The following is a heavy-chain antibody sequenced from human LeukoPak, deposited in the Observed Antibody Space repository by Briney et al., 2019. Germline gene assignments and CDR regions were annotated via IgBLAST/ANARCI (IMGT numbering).Heavy chain of an antibody. Sequence: PGGSLRLSCAASGFTFSSYWMSWVRQAPGKGLEWVANIKQDGSEKYYVDSVKGRFTISRDNAKNSLYLQMNSLRAEDTAVYYCAREIGYYFDSDDSRLRGRLDVWGKGTSVTVSS. CDR2: IKQDGSEK. CDR1: GFTFSSYW. CDR3: AREIGYYFDSDDSRLRGRLDV. J-gene: IGHJ6*04. V-gene: IGHV3-7*01. D-gene: IGHD3-22*01.